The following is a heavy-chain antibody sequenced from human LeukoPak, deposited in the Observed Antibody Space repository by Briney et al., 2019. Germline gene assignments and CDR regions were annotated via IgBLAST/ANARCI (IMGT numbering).Heavy chain of an antibody. CDR2: ISGSVGST. CDR1: TFTFSSYG. CDR3: ARGFDY. Sequence: GRSLRLSCAASTFTFSSYGMSWVRQAPGKGLEWVSAISGSVGSTYYADFVKGRFTISRDNAKNTLYLQMNNLRAEDTAVYYCARGFDYWGQGTLVTVSS. V-gene: IGHV3-23*01. J-gene: IGHJ4*02.